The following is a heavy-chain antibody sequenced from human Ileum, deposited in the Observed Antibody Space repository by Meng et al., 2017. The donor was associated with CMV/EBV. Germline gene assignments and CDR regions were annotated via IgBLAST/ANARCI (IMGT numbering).Heavy chain of an antibody. CDR1: GYTFTGYG. CDR2: ISTYNDDR. Sequence: ASVKVSCKTSGYTFTGYGISWVRQAPGQGLEWMGWISTYNDDRNYVQKFQGRVSMITDRSTNTAYIELRSLKSDDTAVYYCARDRVGEPTCDYWGQGTLVTVSS. CDR3: ARDRVGEPTCDY. V-gene: IGHV1-18*04. J-gene: IGHJ4*03. D-gene: IGHD1-26*01.